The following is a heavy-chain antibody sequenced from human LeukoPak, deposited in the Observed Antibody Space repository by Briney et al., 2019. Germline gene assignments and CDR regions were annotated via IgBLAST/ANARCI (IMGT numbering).Heavy chain of an antibody. J-gene: IGHJ4*02. Sequence: ASVKVSCKASGGTFSSYAISWVRQAPGQGLEWMGGIIPIFGTANYAQKFQGRVTITADESTSTAYMELSSLRSEDTAVYYCAREEDIVAPGILDYWGQGTLVTVSS. CDR2: IIPIFGTA. CDR3: AREEDIVAPGILDY. D-gene: IGHD5-12*01. V-gene: IGHV1-69*01. CDR1: GGTFSSYA.